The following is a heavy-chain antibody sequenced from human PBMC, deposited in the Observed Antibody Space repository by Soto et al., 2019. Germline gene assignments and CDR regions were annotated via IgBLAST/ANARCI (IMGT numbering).Heavy chain of an antibody. D-gene: IGHD2-2*01. CDR1: GYTFTGYY. CDR2: INPNSGGT. CDR3: ARGDIVVVPAAKGDLYYFDY. J-gene: IGHJ4*02. V-gene: IGHV1-2*04. Sequence: GASVKVSCKASGYTFTGYYMHWVRQAPGQGLEWMGWINPNSGGTNYAQKFQGWVTMTRDTSISTAYMELSRLRSDDTAVYYCARGDIVVVPAAKGDLYYFDYWGQGTLVTVSS.